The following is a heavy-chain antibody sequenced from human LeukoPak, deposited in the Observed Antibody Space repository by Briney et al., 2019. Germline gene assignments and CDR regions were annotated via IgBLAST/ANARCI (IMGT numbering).Heavy chain of an antibody. CDR3: ARPNMVRGVGFDY. Sequence: ASVKVSCKASGYTFTSYDINWVRQATGQGLEWMGWMNPNSGNTGYARKFQGRVTMTRNTSISTAYMELSSLRSEDTAVYYCARPNMVRGVGFDYWGQGTLVTVSS. CDR1: GYTFTSYD. CDR2: MNPNSGNT. D-gene: IGHD3-10*01. J-gene: IGHJ4*02. V-gene: IGHV1-8*01.